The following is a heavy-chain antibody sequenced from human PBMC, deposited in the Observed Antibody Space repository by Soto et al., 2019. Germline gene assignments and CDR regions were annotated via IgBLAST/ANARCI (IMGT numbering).Heavy chain of an antibody. J-gene: IGHJ5*02. CDR2: FYPGDSDS. Sequence: LGESLKISCQVSGHRFTDYWIAWVRQIPGKGLEWMGMFYPGDSDSRYNPSFQGQVTLSADRSITTAYVQWNSLKASDSAIYYCARFGGPGLSHNWFDAWGQGTLVTVSS. V-gene: IGHV5-51*01. CDR3: ARFGGPGLSHNWFDA. D-gene: IGHD3-3*01. CDR1: GHRFTDYW.